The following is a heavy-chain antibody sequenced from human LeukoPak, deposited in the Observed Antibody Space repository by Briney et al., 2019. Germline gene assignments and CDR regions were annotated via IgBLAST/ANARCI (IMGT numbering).Heavy chain of an antibody. CDR3: ARVSPPVEMATIWSNFDY. CDR2: INHSGST. J-gene: IGHJ4*02. Sequence: PSETLSLTCAVYGGSFSGYYWSWIRQPPGKGLEWIGEINHSGSTNYNPSLKSRVTISVDTSKNQFSLKLSSVTAADTAVYYCARVSPPVEMATIWSNFDYWGQGTLVTVSS. D-gene: IGHD5-12*01. CDR1: GGSFSGYY. V-gene: IGHV4-34*01.